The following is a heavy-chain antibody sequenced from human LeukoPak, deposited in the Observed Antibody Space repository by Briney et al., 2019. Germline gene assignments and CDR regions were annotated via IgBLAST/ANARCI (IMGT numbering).Heavy chain of an antibody. D-gene: IGHD3-3*01. V-gene: IGHV3-21*01. CDR2: ISSSSYI. CDR3: ARRGGLTVFGVVMEYYFDY. CDR1: GFTFSSYS. Sequence: GGSLRLSCAASGFTFSSYSMNWVRQAPGKGLEWVSSISSSSYIYYADSVKGRFTISRVNAKNSLYLQMNSLRAEDPAVYYCARRGGLTVFGVVMEYYFDYWGQGTLVTVSS. J-gene: IGHJ4*02.